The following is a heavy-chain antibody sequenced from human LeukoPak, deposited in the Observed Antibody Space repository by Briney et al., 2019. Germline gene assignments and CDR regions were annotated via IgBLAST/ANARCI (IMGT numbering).Heavy chain of an antibody. CDR3: ARLDEYSSSSRYYGMDV. V-gene: IGHV1-69*13. Sequence: ASVKVSCTASGGTFSIYGISWVRQAPGQGLEWMGGIIPIFGTANYAQKFQGRVTITADESTSTAYMELSSLRSEDTAVYYCARLDEYSSSSRYYGMDVWGQGTTVTVSS. J-gene: IGHJ6*02. CDR2: IIPIFGTA. D-gene: IGHD6-6*01. CDR1: GGTFSIYG.